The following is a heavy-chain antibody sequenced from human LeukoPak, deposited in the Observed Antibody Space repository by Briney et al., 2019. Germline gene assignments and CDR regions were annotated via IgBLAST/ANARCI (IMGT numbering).Heavy chain of an antibody. CDR3: ARDSSAGGSWFDP. V-gene: IGHV4-31*03. D-gene: IGHD2-15*01. CDR1: GGSISSGGYY. CDR2: IYYSGST. J-gene: IGHJ5*02. Sequence: SQTLSLTCTVSGGSISSGGYYWSWIRQHPGKGLEWIGYIYYSGSTYYNPSLKSRVTISVDTSKNQFSLKLSSVTAADTAVYYCARDSSAGGSWFDPWGQGTLVTVSS.